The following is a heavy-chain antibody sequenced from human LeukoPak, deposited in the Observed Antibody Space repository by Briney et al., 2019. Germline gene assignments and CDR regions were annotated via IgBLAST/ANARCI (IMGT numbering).Heavy chain of an antibody. CDR2: IYYSGST. Sequence: LETLSLTCTVSGGSISSYYWSWIRQPPGKRLEWIGYIYYSGSTNYNPSLESRVTISLDTSKNQFSLKLNSVTAADTAMYYCARATYYYYMDVWGKGTTVTVSS. J-gene: IGHJ6*03. V-gene: IGHV4-59*01. CDR3: ARATYYYYMDV. CDR1: GGSISSYY.